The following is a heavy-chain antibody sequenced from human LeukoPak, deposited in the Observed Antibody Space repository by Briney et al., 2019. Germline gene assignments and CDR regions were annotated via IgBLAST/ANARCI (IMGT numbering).Heavy chain of an antibody. D-gene: IGHD3-22*01. V-gene: IGHV3-30*04. CDR3: ARCPDYFDSSGYYNY. CDR2: ISCDGSNK. J-gene: IGHJ4*02. Sequence: GGSLRLSCAASGFTFTGHAMHWVRQAPGEGLEWVAVISCDGSNKYYADSVKGRFTISRDNSKNTLYLQMNGLRAEDTAVYYCARCPDYFDSSGYYNYWGQGTLVTVSP. CDR1: GFTFTGHA.